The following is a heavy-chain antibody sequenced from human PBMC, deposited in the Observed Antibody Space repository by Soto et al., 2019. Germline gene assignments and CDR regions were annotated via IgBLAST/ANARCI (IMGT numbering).Heavy chain of an antibody. V-gene: IGHV4-31*03. CDR3: ARVGFWSGYYITPGAFDI. J-gene: IGHJ3*02. Sequence: QVRLQESGPGLVKPSQTLSLTCTVSGGSISSGGYYWSWIRQHPGKGLEWIGYIYYSGSTYYNPSLKSRVTISVDTSKNQFSLKLSSVTAADTAVYYCARVGFWSGYYITPGAFDIWGQGTMVTVSS. CDR1: GGSISSGGYY. CDR2: IYYSGST. D-gene: IGHD3-3*01.